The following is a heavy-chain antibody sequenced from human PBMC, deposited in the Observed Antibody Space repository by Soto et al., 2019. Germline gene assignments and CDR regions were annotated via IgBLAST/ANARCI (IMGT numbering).Heavy chain of an antibody. CDR3: TTGSVEGV. D-gene: IGHD2-15*01. CDR1: GFTFSKAW. J-gene: IGHJ6*02. CDR2: IKTNSEGGTT. V-gene: IGHV3-15*07. Sequence: GGSLRLSCAASGFTFSKAWMNWVRQAPGKGLEWVGRIKTNSEGGTTDYAAPVQGRFSLSRDDSRNTLSLQMNSLKTDDTAVYYCTTGSVEGVWGQGATVTVSS.